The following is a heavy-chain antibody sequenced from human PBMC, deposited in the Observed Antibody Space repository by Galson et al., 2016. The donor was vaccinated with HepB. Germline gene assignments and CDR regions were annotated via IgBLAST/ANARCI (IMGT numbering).Heavy chain of an antibody. CDR3: ARGYPLFDY. D-gene: IGHD2-2*01. Sequence: SLRLSCAASGFTFTSYAMNWVRQAPGKGLEWVSVISGSGGTTDYADSVKGRFTISRDNSKNTLYLQMNSLRAEDTAVYYCARGYPLFDYWGQGTLVTVSS. J-gene: IGHJ4*02. CDR1: GFTFTSYA. V-gene: IGHV3-23*01. CDR2: ISGSGGTT.